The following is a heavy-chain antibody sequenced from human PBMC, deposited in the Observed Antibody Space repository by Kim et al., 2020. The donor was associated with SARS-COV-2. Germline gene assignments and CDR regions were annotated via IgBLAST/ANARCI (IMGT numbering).Heavy chain of an antibody. D-gene: IGHD5-18*01. CDR3: AKGIRQRGYSYGQIPNFDY. V-gene: IGHV3-23*03. CDR2: IYSGGSST. J-gene: IGHJ4*02. Sequence: GGSLRLSCAASGFTFSSYAMSWVRQAPGKGLEWVSVIYSGGSSTYYADSVKGWFTISRDNSKNTLYLQMNSLRAEDTAVYYCAKGIRQRGYSYGQIPNFDYWGQGTPVTVSS. CDR1: GFTFSSYA.